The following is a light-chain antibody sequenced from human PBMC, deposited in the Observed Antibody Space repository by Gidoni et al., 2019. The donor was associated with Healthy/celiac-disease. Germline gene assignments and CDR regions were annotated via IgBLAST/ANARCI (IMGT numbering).Light chain of an antibody. V-gene: IGKV4-1*01. J-gene: IGKJ3*01. Sequence: DIVMTQSPDSLAVSLGERATINCKSSQNVLYSSNNKNYLAWYQQKPGQPPKLLIYWASTRESGVPDRCSGSGSATDFTLTISSLQAEDVAVYFCQQYYTTPFTFGPGTKVDIK. CDR3: QQYYTTPFT. CDR2: WAS. CDR1: QNVLYSSNNKNY.